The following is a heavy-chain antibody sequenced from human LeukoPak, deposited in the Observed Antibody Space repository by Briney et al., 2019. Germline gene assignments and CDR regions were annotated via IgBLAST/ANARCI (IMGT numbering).Heavy chain of an antibody. Sequence: GGSLRLSCAASGFTFSSYWMSWVRQAPGKGLEWEANIKQDGSEKYYVDSVKGRFTISRDNAKNSLYLQMNSLRAEDTAVYYCARVDPISVTTLDYWGQGTLVTVSS. CDR2: IKQDGSEK. CDR1: GFTFSSYW. D-gene: IGHD4-17*01. J-gene: IGHJ4*02. CDR3: ARVDPISVTTLDY. V-gene: IGHV3-7*01.